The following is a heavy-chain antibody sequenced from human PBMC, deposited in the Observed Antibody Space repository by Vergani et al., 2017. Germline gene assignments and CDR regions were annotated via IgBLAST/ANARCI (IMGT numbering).Heavy chain of an antibody. D-gene: IGHD4-17*01. CDR2: IKQVRSEK. J-gene: IGHJ6*02. CDR3: AREHAGDYPYYYYGMDV. V-gene: IGHV3-7*03. Sequence: EVQLVESGGGLVQPGGSLRLSCAASGFTFSNYWMSWVRQAPGKGLEWVANIKQVRSEKYYVDSVKGRFTISRDNAKNSLYLQMNSLRAEDTAVYYCAREHAGDYPYYYYGMDVWGQGTTVTVSS. CDR1: GFTFSNYW.